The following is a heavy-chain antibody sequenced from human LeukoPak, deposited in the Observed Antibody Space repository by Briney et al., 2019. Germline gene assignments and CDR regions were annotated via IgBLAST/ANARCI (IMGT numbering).Heavy chain of an antibody. CDR3: ARDLGGNYYGNALDI. CDR2: ASNKANSYTT. Sequence: GALRLSCVASGFTFSDHYMDWVRQAPGKGLEWVGRASNKANSYTTAYAASMKGRFAISRDDSKNSLYLQMSSLDIEDTAVYYCARDLGGNYYGNALDIWGQGTMVTVSS. CDR1: GFTFSDHY. D-gene: IGHD3-10*01. J-gene: IGHJ3*02. V-gene: IGHV3-72*01.